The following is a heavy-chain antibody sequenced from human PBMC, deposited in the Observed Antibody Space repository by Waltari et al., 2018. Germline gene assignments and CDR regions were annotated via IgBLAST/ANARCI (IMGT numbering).Heavy chain of an antibody. CDR3: ARGGYFDWPNWFDP. Sequence: EVQLLESGGGLVQPGGSLRLSCAASGFTFSSYWMSWVRQAPGKGLEWVANIKQDGSEKYYVDSVKGRFTISRDNAKNSLYLQMNSLRAEDTAVYYCARGGYFDWPNWFDPWGQGTLVTVSS. CDR2: IKQDGSEK. D-gene: IGHD3-9*01. CDR1: GFTFSSYW. J-gene: IGHJ5*02. V-gene: IGHV3-7*01.